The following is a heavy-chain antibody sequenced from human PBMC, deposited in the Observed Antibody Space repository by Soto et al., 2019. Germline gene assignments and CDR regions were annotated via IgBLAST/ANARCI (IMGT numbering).Heavy chain of an antibody. V-gene: IGHV3-23*01. CDR1: GFTFSDFA. Sequence: EVQVLESGGGLVQPGGSLRLSCAATGFTFSDFAMSWVRQAPGKGLEWVSRIYGGGNGPHYADSVKGRVTISRDNSKNTLYLQMNSLRAKDTAVYYCAKMEGMDPWAYSFDYGGQGTLVTVSS. CDR2: IYGGGNGP. D-gene: IGHD2-2*03. CDR3: AKMEGMDPWAYSFDY. J-gene: IGHJ4*02.